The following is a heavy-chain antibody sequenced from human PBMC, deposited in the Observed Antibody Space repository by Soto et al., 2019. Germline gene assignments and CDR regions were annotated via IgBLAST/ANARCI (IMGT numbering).Heavy chain of an antibody. Sequence: QVQLVQSGAEVKKPGASVKVSCKASGYTLISHGISWVRQAPGQGLEWMGWINPYNGNTDYARKVQGRVTMTTDTSTNTAYMELRSLRSDDTAVYYCARVVRGVNTIRALQIPIDYLGQGTLVTGSS. CDR2: INPYNGNT. D-gene: IGHD3-10*01. V-gene: IGHV1-18*01. CDR3: ARVVRGVNTIRALQIPIDY. J-gene: IGHJ4*02. CDR1: GYTLISHG.